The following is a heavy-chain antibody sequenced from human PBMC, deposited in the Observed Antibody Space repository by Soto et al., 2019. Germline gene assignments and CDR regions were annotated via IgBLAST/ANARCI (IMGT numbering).Heavy chain of an antibody. CDR2: ISGSGGST. CDR3: AKSVRHDYIWGSSSSVYMDV. D-gene: IGHD3-16*01. J-gene: IGHJ6*03. V-gene: IGHV3-23*01. Sequence: GGSLRLSCAASGFTFSSYAMSWVRQAPGKGLEWVSAISGSGGSTYYADSVKGRFTISRDNSKNTLYLQMNSLRAEDTAVYYCAKSVRHDYIWGSSSSVYMDVWGKGTTVTVSS. CDR1: GFTFSSYA.